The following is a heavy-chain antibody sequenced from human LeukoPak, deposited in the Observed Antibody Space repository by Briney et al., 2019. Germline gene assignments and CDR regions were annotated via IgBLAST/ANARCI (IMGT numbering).Heavy chain of an antibody. V-gene: IGHV3-7*03. Sequence: PGGSLRLSCAASGFTFSSYWMSWVRQAPGKGLEWVANIKQDGSEKYYVDSVKGRFTISRDNAKNSLYLQMNSLRAEDMALYYCAKAVGGWLRLYYFDYWGQGTLVTVSS. CDR2: IKQDGSEK. CDR1: GFTFSSYW. J-gene: IGHJ4*02. CDR3: AKAVGGWLRLYYFDY. D-gene: IGHD5-12*01.